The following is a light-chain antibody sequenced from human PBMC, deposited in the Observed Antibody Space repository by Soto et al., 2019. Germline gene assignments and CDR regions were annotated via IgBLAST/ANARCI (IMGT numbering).Light chain of an antibody. Sequence: DIVMTQSPDSLAVSLGERATINCKSSQSVLYSSNNKNYLAWYQQKPGQSPKLLISWASTRDSGVPDRFSGSGSETDFTLTISSLQAEDVAVYYCQQYYTTPWTFGQGNKVEIK. CDR1: QSVLYSSNNKNY. J-gene: IGKJ1*01. CDR3: QQYYTTPWT. V-gene: IGKV4-1*01. CDR2: WAS.